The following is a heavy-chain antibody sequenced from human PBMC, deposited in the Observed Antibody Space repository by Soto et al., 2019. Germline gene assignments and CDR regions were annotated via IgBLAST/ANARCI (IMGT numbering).Heavy chain of an antibody. CDR1: GGSISSGGYF. CDR2: IFYSGTT. Sequence: QVQLQESGPGLVKPSQTLSLTCTVSGGSISSGGYFWSWIRQPPGKGLEWIGNIFYSGTTYYNPSHKSRGTISVDTSKNQSSLKLSSVTAADTAVYFCARGVLYWGQGTLVTVSS. D-gene: IGHD1-1*01. J-gene: IGHJ4*02. V-gene: IGHV4-31*03. CDR3: ARGVLY.